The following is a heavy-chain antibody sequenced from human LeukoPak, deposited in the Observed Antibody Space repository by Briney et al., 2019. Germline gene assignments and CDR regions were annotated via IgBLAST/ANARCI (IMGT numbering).Heavy chain of an antibody. D-gene: IGHD3-16*02. Sequence: PSETLSLTCTVSGGSITTIPYNWGWIRQPPRNGLEWIATISYVGTTYYEPSLKSRSTMSVATPKNHFSLNLTSATAAAPPVISGARHPTGYHNWCDSWGQGTLVIVSS. CDR2: ISYVGTT. J-gene: IGHJ5*01. CDR3: ARHPTGYHNWCDS. CDR1: GGSITTIPYN. V-gene: IGHV4-39*02.